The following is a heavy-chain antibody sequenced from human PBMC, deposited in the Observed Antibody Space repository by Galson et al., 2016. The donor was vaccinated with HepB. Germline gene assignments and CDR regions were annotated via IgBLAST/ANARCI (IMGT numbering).Heavy chain of an antibody. J-gene: IGHJ6*02. CDR1: GVTFRSYI. D-gene: IGHD1-14*01. V-gene: IGHV1-69*13. CDR2: IIPIFHNV. CDR3: ARDGEPLYDYGMDV. Sequence: SVKVSCKASGVTFRSYIITWVRQAPGQGLEWMGGIIPIFHNVKSAQKFQGRVIITADASTSTAYMELSSLISGDTAVYYCARDGEPLYDYGMDVWGQGTTVIVSS.